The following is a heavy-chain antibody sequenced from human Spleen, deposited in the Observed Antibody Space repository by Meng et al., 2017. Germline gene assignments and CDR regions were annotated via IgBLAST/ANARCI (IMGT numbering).Heavy chain of an antibody. V-gene: IGHV2-5*02. CDR2: VYWDDDK. J-gene: IGHJ4*02. CDR3: VHSPYASGVRRDFDY. CDR1: GFSLSSHGVG. Sequence: QITLKESGPTLVKPTQTLTLTCTFSGFSLSSHGVGVGWIRQPPGKALEWLTLVYWDDDKRYSPSLKSRLTITKDTSRKQVVLTMTNMDPVDTATYYCVHSPYASGVRRDFDYWGQGTLVTVSS. D-gene: IGHD3-10*01.